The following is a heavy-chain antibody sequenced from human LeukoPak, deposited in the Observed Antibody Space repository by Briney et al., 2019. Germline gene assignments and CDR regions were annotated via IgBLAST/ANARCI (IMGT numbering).Heavy chain of an antibody. J-gene: IGHJ4*02. V-gene: IGHV4-59*08. CDR1: GGSISSYY. D-gene: IGHD1-26*01. Sequence: SETLSLTCTVSGGSISSYYWSWIRQCPGKGLERIGYIYYSGSTNYNPSLKSRVTISVDTSKNQFSLKLSSVTAADTAVYYCARQKRAIVGATTIDYWGQGTLVTVSS. CDR3: ARQKRAIVGATTIDY. CDR2: IYYSGST.